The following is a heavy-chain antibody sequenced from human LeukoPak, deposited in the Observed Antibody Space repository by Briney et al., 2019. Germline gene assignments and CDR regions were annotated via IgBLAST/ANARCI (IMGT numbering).Heavy chain of an antibody. D-gene: IGHD2-15*01. J-gene: IGHJ3*02. V-gene: IGHV6-1*01. CDR3: AREQWYEDAFDI. CDR2: TYYRSKWYN. CDR1: GDSFSSNSAA. Sequence: SQTLPLTCAISGDSFSSNSAAWNWLRQSPSRGLEWLGRTYYRSKWYNDYAVSVKSRITINPDTSKNQFSLQLNSVTPEDTAVYYCAREQWYEDAFDIWGQGTMVTVSS.